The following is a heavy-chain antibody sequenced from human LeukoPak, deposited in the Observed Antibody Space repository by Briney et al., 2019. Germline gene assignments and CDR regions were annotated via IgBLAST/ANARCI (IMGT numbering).Heavy chain of an antibody. CDR3: ARVGVLLWSGELHPPPRYDP. V-gene: IGHV4-59*08. Sequence: PSETLSLTCTVSGGSISSYYWSWIRQPPGKGLEWIGYIYYSGSTNYNPSLKSRVTISLDTSKNQFSLNLRSVTAADTAVYYCARVGVLLWSGELHPPPRYDPWGQGTLVTVSS. CDR2: IYYSGST. D-gene: IGHD3-10*01. J-gene: IGHJ5*02. CDR1: GGSISSYY.